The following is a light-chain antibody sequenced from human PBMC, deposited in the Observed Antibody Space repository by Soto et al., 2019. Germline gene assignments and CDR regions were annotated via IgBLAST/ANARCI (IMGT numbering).Light chain of an antibody. J-gene: IGKJ1*01. CDR1: QDVLTN. CDR2: RAS. Sequence: THSAAALSVTPGERATLTCRASQDVLTNLAWYQQKPGQSPRLLIYRASTRATGVPARFSGSGSGTDFTLTISSLEPEDFAVYCWQQRSNRPLFGQGTKVDI. CDR3: QQRSNRPL. V-gene: IGKV3-11*01.